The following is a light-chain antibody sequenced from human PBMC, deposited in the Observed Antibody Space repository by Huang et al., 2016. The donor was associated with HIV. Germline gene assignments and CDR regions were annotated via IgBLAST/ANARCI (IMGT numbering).Light chain of an antibody. V-gene: IGKV3-11*01. CDR3: QQRSNWPRMYT. CDR2: YAS. Sequence: EIVLTQSPATLSLSPGERANLSCRASQSVSSYLAWYQQKPGQAPSHLIYYASNRATVIPARFSGSGSGTDFTLTISSLEPEDFAVYYCQQRSNWPRMYTFGQGTKLEIK. J-gene: IGKJ2*01. CDR1: QSVSSY.